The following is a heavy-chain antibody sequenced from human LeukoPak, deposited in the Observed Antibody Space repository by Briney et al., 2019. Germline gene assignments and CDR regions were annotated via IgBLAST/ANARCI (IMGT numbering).Heavy chain of an antibody. CDR1: GVSISSYY. CDR3: ARHAGWSSSSWIDAFDI. Sequence: SETLSLTCTVSGVSISSYYWSWIRQPPGKGLEWIGYIYYSGSTNYNPSLKSRVTISVDTSKNQFSLKLSSVTAAGTAVYYCARHAGWSSSSWIDAFDIWGQGTMVTVSS. J-gene: IGHJ3*02. D-gene: IGHD6-13*01. V-gene: IGHV4-59*08. CDR2: IYYSGST.